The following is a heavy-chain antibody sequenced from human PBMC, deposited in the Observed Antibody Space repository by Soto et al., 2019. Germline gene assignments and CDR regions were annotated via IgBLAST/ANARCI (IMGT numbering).Heavy chain of an antibody. CDR3: ARQDSSGWYSYFDY. CDR2: IIPIFGTA. D-gene: IGHD6-19*01. CDR1: GGTFSSYA. V-gene: IGHV1-69*13. J-gene: IGHJ4*02. Sequence: ASVKVSCKASGGTFSSYAISWVRQAPGQGLEWMGGIIPIFGTANYAQKFQGRVTITADESTSTAYMELSSLRSEDTAVYYCARQDSSGWYSYFDYWGQGTLVTVSS.